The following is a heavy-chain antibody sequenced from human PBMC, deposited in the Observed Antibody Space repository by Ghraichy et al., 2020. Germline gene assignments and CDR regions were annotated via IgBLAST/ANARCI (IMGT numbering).Heavy chain of an antibody. CDR1: GFTFSDYY. Sequence: GGSLRLSCAASGFTFSDYYMSWIRQAPGKGLEWVSYISSSGSTIYYADSVKGRFTISRDNAKNSLYLQMNSLRAEDTAVYYCARSPRYCSSTSCSSAGWFDPWGQGTLVTVSS. J-gene: IGHJ5*02. V-gene: IGHV3-11*01. D-gene: IGHD2-2*01. CDR3: ARSPRYCSSTSCSSAGWFDP. CDR2: ISSSGSTI.